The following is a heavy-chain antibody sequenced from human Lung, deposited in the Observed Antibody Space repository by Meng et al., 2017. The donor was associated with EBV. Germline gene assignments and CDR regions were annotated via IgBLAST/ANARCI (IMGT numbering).Heavy chain of an antibody. CDR2: IYHSGST. CDR3: ARGLWYYDRGGYFDN. CDR1: GGSIRSSNW. Sequence: QAELSEVGPGLVTPSGTLSLTCAVSGGSIRSSNWWSWVRQPPGKGLEWIGEIYHSGSTNYNPSLKSRVTISVDKSKNQFSLKLSSVTAADTAVYYCARGLWYYDRGGYFDNWGRGTLVTVSS. D-gene: IGHD3-22*01. V-gene: IGHV4-4*02. J-gene: IGHJ4*02.